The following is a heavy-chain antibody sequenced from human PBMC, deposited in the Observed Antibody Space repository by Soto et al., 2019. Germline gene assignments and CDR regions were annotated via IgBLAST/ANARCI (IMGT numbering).Heavy chain of an antibody. J-gene: IGHJ4*02. V-gene: IGHV1-69*06. CDR2: IIPIFGTA. Sequence: SVKVSCKASGGTFSSYAISWVRQAPGQGLEWMGGIIPIFGTANYAQKFQGRVTITADKSTSTAYMELSSLRSEDTAVYYCVTPGLSSSFDYWGQGNMVTVSS. CDR1: GGTFSSYA. CDR3: VTPGLSSSFDY. D-gene: IGHD6-13*01.